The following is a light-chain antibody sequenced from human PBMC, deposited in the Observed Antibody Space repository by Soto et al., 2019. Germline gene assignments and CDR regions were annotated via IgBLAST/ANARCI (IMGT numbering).Light chain of an antibody. CDR1: QSVLYSSNNKNY. V-gene: IGKV4-1*01. Sequence: DIVMTQSPDSLAVSLGERATINCKSSQSVLYSSNNKNYLAWYQQKPGQPPKLLIYWASTRESGVPDRFRGSGSGTDLTLTISSLQAEDVAVYSCQQYYSTPLTFGGGTKVEIK. CDR3: QQYYSTPLT. CDR2: WAS. J-gene: IGKJ4*01.